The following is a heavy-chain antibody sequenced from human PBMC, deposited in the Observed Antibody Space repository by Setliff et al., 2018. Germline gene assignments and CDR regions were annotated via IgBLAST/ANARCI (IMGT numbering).Heavy chain of an antibody. J-gene: IGHJ6*03. CDR2: IYYSGST. CDR3: ARLHYDYVWGSYRTSDYYYYYYMDV. Sequence: PSETLSLTCTVSGGSISSSSYYWGWIRQPPGKGLEWIGSIYYSGSTYYNPSLKSRVTISVDTSKNQFSLKLSSVTAAATAVYYCARLHYDYVWGSYRTSDYYYYYYMDVWGKGTTVTVSS. D-gene: IGHD3-16*02. CDR1: GGSISSSSYY. V-gene: IGHV4-39*01.